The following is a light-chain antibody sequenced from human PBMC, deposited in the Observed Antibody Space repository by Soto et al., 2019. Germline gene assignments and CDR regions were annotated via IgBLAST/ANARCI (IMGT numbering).Light chain of an antibody. CDR2: GAF. Sequence: EVVLTQSPATLSLSPGERATLSCRASQIVNIYLAWYQQKPGQAPRLVIYGAFNRATGIPARFSGSGSGTDFTLTISSLDPEDFAVYYCQQRNIWPPVPFGQGARLEV. CDR3: QQRNIWPPVP. V-gene: IGKV3-11*01. J-gene: IGKJ5*01. CDR1: QIVNIY.